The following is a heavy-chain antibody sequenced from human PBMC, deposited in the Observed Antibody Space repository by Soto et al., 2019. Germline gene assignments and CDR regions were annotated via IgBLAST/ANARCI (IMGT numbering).Heavy chain of an antibody. J-gene: IGHJ4*02. CDR3: ARLVVPAAKHFDY. V-gene: IGHV4-34*01. Sequence: SETLSLTCAVYGGSFSGYYWSWIRQPPGKGLEWIGEINHSGSTNYNPSLKSRVTISVDTSKNQFSPKLSSVTAADTAVYYCARLVVPAAKHFDYWGQGTLVTVSS. CDR1: GGSFSGYY. CDR2: INHSGST. D-gene: IGHD2-2*01.